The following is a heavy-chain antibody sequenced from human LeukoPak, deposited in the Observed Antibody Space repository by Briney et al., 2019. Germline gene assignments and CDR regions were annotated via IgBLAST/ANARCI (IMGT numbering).Heavy chain of an antibody. CDR3: ARGGYSYGTEFDY. CDR2: ISTSSSYI. J-gene: IGHJ4*02. D-gene: IGHD5-18*01. CDR1: GFTFSSYS. V-gene: IGHV3-21*01. Sequence: GGSLRLSCAASGFTFSSYSMNWVRQAPGKGLEWVSSISTSSSYIYYADSVKGRFTISRDNAKNSLYLQMNSLRAEDTAVYYCARGGYSYGTEFDYWGQGTLVTVSS.